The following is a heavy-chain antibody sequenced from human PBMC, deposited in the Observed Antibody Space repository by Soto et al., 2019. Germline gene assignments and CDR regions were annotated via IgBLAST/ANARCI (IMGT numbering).Heavy chain of an antibody. V-gene: IGHV1-2*02. CDR2: INPNSGGT. D-gene: IGHD2-21*02. CDR1: GYTFTGYY. J-gene: IGHJ4*02. CDR3: ARGRVADCGGDCGYYFEY. Sequence: GASVKVSCKASGYTFTGYYMHWVRQAPGHGLEWMGWINPNSGGTNYAQKFQGRVTMTRDTSISTAYMELSRLRSDDTAVYYCARGRVADCGGDCGYYFEYWGQGALVTVCS.